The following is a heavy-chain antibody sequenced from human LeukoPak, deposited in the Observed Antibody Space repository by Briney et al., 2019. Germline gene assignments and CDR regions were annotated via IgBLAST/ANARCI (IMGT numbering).Heavy chain of an antibody. D-gene: IGHD3-16*01. J-gene: IGHJ4*02. Sequence: SETLSLTCAVYGGSFSGYYWSWIRQPPGKGLEWIGEINHSGSTNYNPSLKSRVTISVDTSKNQFSLKLNSMTTADTAVYYCTRGAGWLIDYWGQGILVTVSS. V-gene: IGHV4-34*01. CDR3: TRGAGWLIDY. CDR1: GGSFSGYY. CDR2: INHSGST.